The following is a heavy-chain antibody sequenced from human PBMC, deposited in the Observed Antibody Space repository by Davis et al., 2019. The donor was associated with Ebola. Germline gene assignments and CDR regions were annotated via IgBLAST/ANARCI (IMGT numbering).Heavy chain of an antibody. Sequence: GESLKISCSASGFTFSNSGMHWVRQAPGKGLEWVSVIYDQSTAYADSVRGRFIISRDKSNNTLYLEMNSLRVDDTAVYYCATTQWLREFDNWGQGTLVTVSS. J-gene: IGHJ4*02. CDR2: IYDQST. CDR1: GFTFSNSG. D-gene: IGHD6-19*01. CDR3: ATTQWLREFDN. V-gene: IGHV3-NL1*01.